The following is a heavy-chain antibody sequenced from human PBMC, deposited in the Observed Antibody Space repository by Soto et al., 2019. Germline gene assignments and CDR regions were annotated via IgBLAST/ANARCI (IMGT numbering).Heavy chain of an antibody. D-gene: IGHD3-22*01. Sequence: PSETLSLTCAISGDGVSSNSAAWNWIRQSPSRGLEWLGRTYYKSKWYNDYAVSVKSRITINPDTSKNQFSLQLNSVTPEDTAVYYCARGDHYYDSRSFDIWGQGTMVTVSS. V-gene: IGHV6-1*01. CDR3: ARGDHYYDSRSFDI. J-gene: IGHJ3*02. CDR1: GDGVSSNSAA. CDR2: TYYKSKWYN.